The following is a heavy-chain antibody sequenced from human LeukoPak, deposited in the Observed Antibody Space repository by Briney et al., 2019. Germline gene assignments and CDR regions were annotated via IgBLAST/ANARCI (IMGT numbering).Heavy chain of an antibody. D-gene: IGHD3-16*02. Sequence: SETLSLTCTVSGGSISSSSYYWGWIRQPPGKGLEWIGSIYYSGSTYYNPSLKSRVTISVDTSKNQFSLKLSSVTAADTAVYYCASQDYDYVWRSYRSIFDYWGQGTLVTVSS. CDR1: GGSISSSSYY. CDR2: IYYSGST. V-gene: IGHV4-39*07. J-gene: IGHJ4*02. CDR3: ASQDYDYVWRSYRSIFDY.